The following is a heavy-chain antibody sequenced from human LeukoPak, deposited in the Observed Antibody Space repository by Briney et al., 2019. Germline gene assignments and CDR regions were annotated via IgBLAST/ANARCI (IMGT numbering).Heavy chain of an antibody. Sequence: GGSLRLSCAASGFTFSSYAMHWVRQAPGKGLEWVAVISYDGSNKYYADSVKGRFTISRDNSKNTLYLQMNSLRAEDTAVYYCARDFGMEWLLAPDYWGQGTLVTVSS. V-gene: IGHV3-30-3*01. J-gene: IGHJ4*02. CDR3: ARDFGMEWLLAPDY. CDR1: GFTFSSYA. D-gene: IGHD3-3*01. CDR2: ISYDGSNK.